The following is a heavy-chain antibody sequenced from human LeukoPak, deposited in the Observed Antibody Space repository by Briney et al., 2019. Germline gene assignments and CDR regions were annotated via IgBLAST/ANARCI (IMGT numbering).Heavy chain of an antibody. CDR1: GFTFSHYS. V-gene: IGHV3-21*01. D-gene: IGHD5-24*01. CDR3: TRAGPRGDGYISDY. J-gene: IGHJ4*02. Sequence: GGSLRLSCVASGFTFSHYSMNWVRQAPGKGLEWVSSIRFTGSYIYYADSVKGRFTISRDDAKNLLSLQMISLRAEDTAVYYCTRAGPRGDGYISDYWGQGTLVTVSS. CDR2: IRFTGSYI.